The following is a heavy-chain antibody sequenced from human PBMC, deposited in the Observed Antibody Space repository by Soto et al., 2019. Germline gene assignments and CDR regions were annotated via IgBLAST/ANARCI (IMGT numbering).Heavy chain of an antibody. CDR1: GFTFSSYG. CDR3: ARGYSGYDFGYYFDY. J-gene: IGHJ4*02. V-gene: IGHV3-30*03. D-gene: IGHD5-12*01. CDR2: ISSNGSNK. Sequence: QVQLVESGGGVVQPGRSLRLSCAASGFTFSSYGMHWVRQAPGKGLEWVAVISSNGSNKFYADSVKGRFTISRNNSKNTLYLQMNSLRTEDTAVYYCARGYSGYDFGYYFDYCGQGTLVTVSS.